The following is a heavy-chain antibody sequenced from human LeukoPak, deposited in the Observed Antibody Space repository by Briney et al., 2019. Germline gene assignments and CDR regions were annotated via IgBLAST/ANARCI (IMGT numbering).Heavy chain of an antibody. CDR1: GFTLSSYW. Sequence: GGSLRLSCAASGFTLSSYWMSWVRQAPGKGLEWVANIKQDGSEKYYVDSVKGRFTISRDNAKNSLYLQMNSLRAEDTAVYYCARFAGESDWAFDIWGQGTMVTVSS. J-gene: IGHJ3*02. D-gene: IGHD3-10*01. V-gene: IGHV3-7*01. CDR3: ARFAGESDWAFDI. CDR2: IKQDGSEK.